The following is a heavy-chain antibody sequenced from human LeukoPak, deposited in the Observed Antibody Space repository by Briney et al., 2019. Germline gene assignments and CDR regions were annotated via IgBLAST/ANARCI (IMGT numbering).Heavy chain of an antibody. CDR1: GFTFSNYA. J-gene: IGHJ4*02. D-gene: IGHD2-2*01. CDR3: AKNSPPSSIVVVPYHFDY. V-gene: IGHV3-23*01. CDR2: ITTTGGST. Sequence: PGGSLRLSCAASGFTFSNYAMNWVRQAPGKGLEWVSSITTTGGSTYYADSVKGRFTISRDNSKNTLYLQMNSLRAEDTAIYYCAKNSPPSSIVVVPYHFDYWGQGTLVTVSS.